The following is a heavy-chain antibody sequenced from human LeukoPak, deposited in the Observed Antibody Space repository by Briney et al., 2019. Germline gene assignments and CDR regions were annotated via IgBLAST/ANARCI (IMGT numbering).Heavy chain of an antibody. CDR1: GYTFTSYY. V-gene: IGHV1-2*02. Sequence: GASVKVSCKASGYTFTSYYMHWVRQAPGQGLEGMGWINPNSGGTNYAQKFQGRVTMTRDTSISTAYMELSRLRSDDTAVYYCARVPLPSLLGYCSGGSCYGPDYWGQGTLVTVSS. CDR3: ARVPLPSLLGYCSGGSCYGPDY. D-gene: IGHD2-15*01. J-gene: IGHJ4*02. CDR2: INPNSGGT.